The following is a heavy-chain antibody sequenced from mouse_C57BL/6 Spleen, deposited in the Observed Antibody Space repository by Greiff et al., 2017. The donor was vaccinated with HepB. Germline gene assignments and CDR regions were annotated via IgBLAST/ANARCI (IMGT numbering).Heavy chain of an antibody. CDR3: ARELTGTGDFDV. D-gene: IGHD4-1*01. V-gene: IGHV5-4*01. J-gene: IGHJ1*03. CDR2: ISNGGSYT. CDR1: GFTFSSYA. Sequence: EVKLMESGGGLVQPGGSLKLSCAASGFTFSSYAMSWVRQTPEKRLEWVATISNGGSYTYYPDNVTGRFTISRENAKNNLYLQMSHLKSEDTAMYYCARELTGTGDFDVWGKGTTVTVSS.